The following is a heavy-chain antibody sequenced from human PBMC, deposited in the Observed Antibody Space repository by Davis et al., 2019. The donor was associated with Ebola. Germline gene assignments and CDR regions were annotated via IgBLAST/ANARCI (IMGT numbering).Heavy chain of an antibody. D-gene: IGHD6-13*01. CDR1: GFTFRSYW. V-gene: IGHV3-74*01. Sequence: GESLKISCAASGFTFRSYWMHWVRQAPGKGLVWVSRINSDGNSTSYADSVKGRFTISRDNAKNTLYLQMNSLRAEDTAVYYCARPIASNWFDPWGQGTLVTVSS. CDR2: INSDGNST. CDR3: ARPIASNWFDP. J-gene: IGHJ5*02.